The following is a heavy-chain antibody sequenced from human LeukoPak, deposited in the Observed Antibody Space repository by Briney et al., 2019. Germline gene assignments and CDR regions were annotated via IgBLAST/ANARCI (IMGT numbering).Heavy chain of an antibody. D-gene: IGHD3-10*01. V-gene: IGHV3-74*01. J-gene: IGHJ4*02. CDR3: AKGMVRGVILKGFDY. CDR1: GFTFSSYG. CDR2: INPDGSTT. Sequence: TGGSLRLSCAASGFTFSSYGMHWVRQAPGKGLEWVSFINPDGSTTNYADSVKGRFTISRDSAKNSLYLQMNSLRAEDTAVYYCAKGMVRGVILKGFDYWGQGTLVTVSS.